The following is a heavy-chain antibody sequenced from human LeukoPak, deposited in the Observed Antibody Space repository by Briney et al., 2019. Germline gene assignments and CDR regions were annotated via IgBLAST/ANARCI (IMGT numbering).Heavy chain of an antibody. Sequence: SETLSLTCTVSGVSITTYYWSWIRQPPGKGLEWIGFIYYSGNTNYNPSLKSRVTISVDTSKNQFSLKLSSVTAADTAVYYCARVQGVGATPDYFDYWGQGTLVTVSS. CDR1: GVSITTYY. V-gene: IGHV4-59*01. CDR3: ARVQGVGATPDYFDY. D-gene: IGHD1-26*01. CDR2: IYYSGNT. J-gene: IGHJ4*02.